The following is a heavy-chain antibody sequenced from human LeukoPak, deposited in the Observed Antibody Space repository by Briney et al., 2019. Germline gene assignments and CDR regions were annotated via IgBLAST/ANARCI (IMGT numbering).Heavy chain of an antibody. Sequence: SETLSLTCTVSGGSISSYYCSWIRQPPGKGREWVGYIYYSGSTNYNPSLKSRVTLSVATSKNQFSLRLSSGAAADTAVYYWARDARRVGATGSDAFDIWGQGTMVTVSS. CDR2: IYYSGST. V-gene: IGHV4-59*01. CDR3: ARDARRVGATGSDAFDI. J-gene: IGHJ3*02. D-gene: IGHD1-26*01. CDR1: GGSISSYY.